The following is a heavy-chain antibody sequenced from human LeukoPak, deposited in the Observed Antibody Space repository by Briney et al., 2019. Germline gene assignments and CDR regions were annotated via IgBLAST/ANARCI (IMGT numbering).Heavy chain of an antibody. CDR2: IKPDGSET. CDR1: GFALSKNW. CDR3: ATFSSGFYPKEPFDI. J-gene: IGHJ3*02. D-gene: IGHD3-22*01. V-gene: IGHV3-7*01. Sequence: GGSLRLSCAASGFALSKNWMSWVRHAPGKGLEWVAKIKPDGSETSYVDSVEGRFIISRDNAKNSLFLQMNSLSAEDTALYYCATFSSGFYPKEPFDIWGRGTMVSVSS.